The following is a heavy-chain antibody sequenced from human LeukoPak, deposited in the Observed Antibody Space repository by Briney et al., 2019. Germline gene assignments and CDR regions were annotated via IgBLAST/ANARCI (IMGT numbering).Heavy chain of an antibody. V-gene: IGHV3-74*01. Sequence: SGGSLRLSCAASGFSFSTQRMHWVRQAPGKGLVWVSRINSDGSSTNYADSVKGRFTISRDNAKNTLYLQMNSLRVEDTAEYYCARGRGPYGWFDPWGQGTLVTVSS. CDR3: ARGRGPYGWFDP. J-gene: IGHJ5*02. CDR2: INSDGSST. D-gene: IGHD3-10*01. CDR1: GFSFSTQR.